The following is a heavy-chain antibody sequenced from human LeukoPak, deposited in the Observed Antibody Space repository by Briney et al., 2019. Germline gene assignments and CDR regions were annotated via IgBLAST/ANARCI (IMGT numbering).Heavy chain of an antibody. CDR3: AKDACSSTSCPLFYYYYMDV. CDR1: GFTFSDYY. J-gene: IGHJ6*03. V-gene: IGHV3-11*01. Sequence: GGSLRLSCAASGFTFSDYYMSRIRQAPGKGLEWVSYISSSGSTIYYADSVKGRFTISRDNAKNSLYLQMNSLRAEDTALYYCAKDACSSTSCPLFYYYYMDVWGKGTTVTISS. D-gene: IGHD2-2*01. CDR2: ISSSGSTI.